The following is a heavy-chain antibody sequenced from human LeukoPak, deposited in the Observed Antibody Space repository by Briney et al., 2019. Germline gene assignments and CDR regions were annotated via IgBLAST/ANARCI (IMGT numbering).Heavy chain of an antibody. CDR3: ARDWAYDSSGYYGWD. J-gene: IGHJ4*02. V-gene: IGHV7-4-1*02. CDR1: GYTFTNYA. D-gene: IGHD3-22*01. CDR2: IHPSTGNP. Sequence: ASVKVSCKASGYTFTNYAMNWVRQAPGQGLEWMGWIHPSTGNPTYAQGFTGRFVFSLDTSVSTAYLQISSLKAEDTAVYYCARDWAYDSSGYYGWDWGQGTLVTVSS.